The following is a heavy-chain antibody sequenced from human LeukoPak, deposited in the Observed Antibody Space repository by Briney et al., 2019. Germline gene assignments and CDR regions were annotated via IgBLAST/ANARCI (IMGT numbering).Heavy chain of an antibody. Sequence: PSETLSLTCTVSGYSISSGYYWGWIRQPPGKGLEWIGSIYHSGSTYYNPSLKSRVTISVDTSKNQFSLKLSSVTAADTAVYYCARDTGYSSSWYGNWFDPWGQGTLVTVSS. V-gene: IGHV4-38-2*02. CDR1: GYSISSGYY. CDR3: ARDTGYSSSWYGNWFDP. D-gene: IGHD6-13*01. CDR2: IYHSGST. J-gene: IGHJ5*02.